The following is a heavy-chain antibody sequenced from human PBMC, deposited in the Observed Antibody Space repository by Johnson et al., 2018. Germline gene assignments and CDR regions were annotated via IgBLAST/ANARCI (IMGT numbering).Heavy chain of an antibody. D-gene: IGHD2-15*01. CDR2: ISYDGSNK. CDR3: ARDPGELGYCSGGSCYEYYYYYMDV. Sequence: QVQLVESGGGVVQPGRSLRLSCAASGFTFSSYGMHWVRQAPGKGLEWVAVISYDGSNKYYADSVKGRFTISRDNSKNTLYLQMNSLRAEDTAGYYCARDPGELGYCSGGSCYEYYYYYMDVWGKGTTVTVSS. V-gene: IGHV3-30*03. CDR1: GFTFSSYG. J-gene: IGHJ6*03.